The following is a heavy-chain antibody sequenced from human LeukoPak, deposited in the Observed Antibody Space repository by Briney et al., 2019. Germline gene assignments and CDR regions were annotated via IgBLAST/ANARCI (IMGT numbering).Heavy chain of an antibody. J-gene: IGHJ1*01. V-gene: IGHV4-59*11. CDR1: GGSISSHY. D-gene: IGHD2-21*02. Sequence: SETLSPTCTVSGGSISSHYWSWIRQPPGKGLEWIGYIYYSGSTNYNPSLKSRVTISVDTSKNQFSLKLSSVTAADTVVYYCAGHCGGDCYSKAFQHWGQGTLVTVSS. CDR2: IYYSGST. CDR3: AGHCGGDCYSKAFQH.